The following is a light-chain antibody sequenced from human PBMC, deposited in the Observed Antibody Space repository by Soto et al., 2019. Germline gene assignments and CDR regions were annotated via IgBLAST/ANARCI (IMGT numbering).Light chain of an antibody. J-gene: IGLJ3*02. Sequence: QSALAQPASVSGSPGQSITISCTGTSSDVGGYHYVSWYQDRPGRVPKLIIYEVTNRASGVTNRFSASKSGNTASLTISGLLADDEADYYCTSYTSSGTLVFGGGTKLTVL. CDR3: TSYTSSGTLV. CDR2: EVT. CDR1: SSDVGGYHY. V-gene: IGLV2-14*01.